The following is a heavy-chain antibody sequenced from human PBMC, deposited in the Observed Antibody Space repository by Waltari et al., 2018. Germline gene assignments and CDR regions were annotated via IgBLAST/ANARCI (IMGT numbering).Heavy chain of an antibody. CDR1: GYSLTKVS. Sequence: QVHLIQSGAEVKKPGASVRVSCKVSGYSLTKVSMHWVRQAPGKGLEWMGGLNREDGETIHAQNFQGRVTLTDDSSAETADMELSSLRSEDTAVYYCAIALSGIPVDLDFQHWGQGALVVVSS. CDR3: AIALSGIPVDLDFQH. J-gene: IGHJ1*01. V-gene: IGHV1-24*01. D-gene: IGHD3-3*01. CDR2: LNREDGET.